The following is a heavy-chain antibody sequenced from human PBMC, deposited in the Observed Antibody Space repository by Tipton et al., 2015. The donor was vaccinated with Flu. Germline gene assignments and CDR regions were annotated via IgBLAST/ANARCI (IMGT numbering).Heavy chain of an antibody. J-gene: IGHJ5*02. D-gene: IGHD3-3*01. CDR1: GGSFSGYY. CDR3: ARDLWSGYYALDP. CDR2: INHSGST. Sequence: TLSLTCAVYGGSFSGYYWSWIRQPPGKGLEWIGEINHSGSTNYNPSLKSRVTISVDTSKNQFSLKLSSVTAADTAVYYCARDLWSGYYALDPWGQGTLVTVSS. V-gene: IGHV4-34*01.